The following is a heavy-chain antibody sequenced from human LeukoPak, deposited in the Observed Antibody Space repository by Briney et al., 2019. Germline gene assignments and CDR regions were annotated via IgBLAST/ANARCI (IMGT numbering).Heavy chain of an antibody. J-gene: IGHJ4*02. Sequence: PSETLSLTCTVSGGSISGSYLSWIRQPAGKGLEWIGRIYSSGSTNYNPSLKSRVTMSVDTSKNQVSLKLNSVTAADTAVYYCARGLCSGGSCYLFDSWGQGTLVTVSS. CDR2: IYSSGST. CDR1: GGSISGSY. D-gene: IGHD2-15*01. V-gene: IGHV4-4*07. CDR3: ARGLCSGGSCYLFDS.